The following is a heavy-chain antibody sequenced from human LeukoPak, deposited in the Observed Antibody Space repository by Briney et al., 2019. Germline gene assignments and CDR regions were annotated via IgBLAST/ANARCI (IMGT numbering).Heavy chain of an antibody. CDR1: GLIFENYY. D-gene: IGHD2-21*01. CDR2: ISKADNTI. Sequence: GGSLRLSCTASGLIFENYYMTWIRQAPGKGPQWVSYISKADNTIYYADSVKGRFTVSRDNDKNSIYLQMNRLKEEDTAMYYCARVVVIEVTGIFDVWGQGAMVAVSS. CDR3: ARVVVIEVTGIFDV. J-gene: IGHJ3*01. V-gene: IGHV3-11*04.